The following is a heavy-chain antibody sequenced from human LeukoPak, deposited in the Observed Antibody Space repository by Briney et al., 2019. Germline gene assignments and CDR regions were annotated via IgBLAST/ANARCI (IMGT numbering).Heavy chain of an antibody. CDR2: IYYSGST. Sequence: PSETLSLTCAVYGGSFSGYYWSWIRQPPGKGLEWIGYIYYSGSTYYNPSLKSRVTISVDTSKNQFSLKLSSVTAADTAVYYCARETRLPWGRDDIWGQGTMVTVSS. CDR3: ARETRLPWGRDDI. D-gene: IGHD3-16*01. J-gene: IGHJ3*02. CDR1: GGSFSGYY. V-gene: IGHV4-30-4*08.